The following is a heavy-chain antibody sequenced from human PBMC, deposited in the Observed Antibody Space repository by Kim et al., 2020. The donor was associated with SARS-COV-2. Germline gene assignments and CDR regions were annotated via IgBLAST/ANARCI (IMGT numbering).Heavy chain of an antibody. D-gene: IGHD1-26*01. V-gene: IGHV1-46*01. Sequence: ASVKVSCKASGYTFTSYYMHLVRQAPGQGLEWMGIINPSGGSTSYAQKFQGRVTMTRDTSTSTVYMELSSLRSEDTAVYYCARLGGSWGVENYWGQGTLVTVSS. CDR1: GYTFTSYY. CDR2: INPSGGST. CDR3: ARLGGSWGVENY. J-gene: IGHJ4*02.